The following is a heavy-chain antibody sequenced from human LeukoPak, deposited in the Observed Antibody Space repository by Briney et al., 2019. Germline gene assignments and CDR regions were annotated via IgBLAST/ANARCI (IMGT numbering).Heavy chain of an antibody. J-gene: IGHJ4*02. V-gene: IGHV4-34*01. CDR3: ARLLMVRGVIRKGGYYFDY. D-gene: IGHD3-10*01. CDR1: GGSFSGYY. CDR2: INHSGST. Sequence: PSETLSLTCAVYGGSFSGYYWSWIRQPPGKGLEWIGEINHSGSTNYDPSLKSRVTISVDTSKNQFSLKLSSVTAADTAVYYCARLLMVRGVIRKGGYYFDYWGQGTLVTVSS.